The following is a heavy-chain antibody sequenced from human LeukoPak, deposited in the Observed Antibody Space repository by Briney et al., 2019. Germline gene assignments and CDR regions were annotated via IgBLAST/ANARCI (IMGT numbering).Heavy chain of an antibody. CDR1: GGSISSGDYY. CDR3: ARAEIYCSSTSCYVNWFDP. Sequence: SQTLSLTCTVSGGSISSGDYYWSWIRQPPGKGLEWIGYIYYSGSTYYNPSLKSRVTISVDTSKNQFSLKLSSVTAADTAVYYCARAEIYCSSTSCYVNWFDPWGQGTLVTVSS. J-gene: IGHJ5*02. CDR2: IYYSGST. V-gene: IGHV4-30-4*08. D-gene: IGHD2-2*01.